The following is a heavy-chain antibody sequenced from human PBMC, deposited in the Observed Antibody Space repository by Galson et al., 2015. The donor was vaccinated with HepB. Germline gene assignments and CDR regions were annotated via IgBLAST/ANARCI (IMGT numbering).Heavy chain of an antibody. J-gene: IGHJ2*01. CDR2: ISGDSVHT. D-gene: IGHD6-19*01. V-gene: IGHV3-23*01. CDR3: AKIAVSGTWYFDL. Sequence: SLRLSCAASGFTFSSSGMSWVRQAPGKGLEWVSSISGDSVHTYYADAVKGRFTISRDNSKNTLYLQMNSLRAEDTAVYYCAKIAVSGTWYFDLWGRGTLVIVSS. CDR1: GFTFSSSG.